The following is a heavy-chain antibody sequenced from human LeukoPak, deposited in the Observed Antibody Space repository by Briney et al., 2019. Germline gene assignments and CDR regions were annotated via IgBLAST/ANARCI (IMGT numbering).Heavy chain of an antibody. D-gene: IGHD6-13*01. Sequence: PSQALSLTCTVSGGSISSGGYYWSWIRQHPGKGLEWIGYIYYSGSTYYNPSLKSRVTISVDTSKNQFSLKLSSVTAADTAVYYCARGGHRARDDDFRSLLEQQRTQIDAFDIWGQGTMVTVSS. V-gene: IGHV4-31*03. CDR2: IYYSGST. CDR1: GGSISSGGYY. J-gene: IGHJ3*02. CDR3: ARGGHRARDDDFRSLLEQQRTQIDAFDI.